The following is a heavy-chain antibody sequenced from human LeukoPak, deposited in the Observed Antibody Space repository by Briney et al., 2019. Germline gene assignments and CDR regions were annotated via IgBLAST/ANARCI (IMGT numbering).Heavy chain of an antibody. V-gene: IGHV4-59*01. D-gene: IGHD1-1*01. CDR2: IYYSGST. Sequence: PSETLSLTCTVSGGSISSYYWSWIRQPPGKGLEWIGYIYYSGSTNYNPSLKSRVTISVDTSKNQFSLKLSSVTAADTAVYYCARTLRYNWNDVNWFDPWGQGTLVTVSS. CDR3: ARTLRYNWNDVNWFDP. J-gene: IGHJ5*02. CDR1: GGSISSYY.